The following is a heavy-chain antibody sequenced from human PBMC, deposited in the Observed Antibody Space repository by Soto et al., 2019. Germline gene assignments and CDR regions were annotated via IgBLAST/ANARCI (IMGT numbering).Heavy chain of an antibody. CDR2: IYYSGST. CDR1: GGSISSGDYY. V-gene: IGHV4-30-4*01. Sequence: QVQLQESGPGLVKPSQTLSLTCTVSGGSISSGDYYWSWIRQPPGKGLEWIGYIYYSGSTYYNPSLKSRVTISVDRSKNQFSLKLSSVTAADTAVYYCARVDYDSSGYYPYYFDYWGQGTLVTVSS. D-gene: IGHD3-22*01. J-gene: IGHJ4*02. CDR3: ARVDYDSSGYYPYYFDY.